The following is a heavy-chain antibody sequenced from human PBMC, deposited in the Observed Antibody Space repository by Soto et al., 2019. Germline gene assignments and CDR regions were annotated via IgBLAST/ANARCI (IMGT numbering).Heavy chain of an antibody. D-gene: IGHD6-6*01. J-gene: IGHJ5*02. CDR1: CGSISSSSYY. CDR2: IYYSGST. V-gene: IGHV4-39*07. Sequence: SETLSLTCTVSCGSISSSSYYWGWIRQPPGKGLEWIGSIYYSGSTYYNPSLKSRVTISVDTSKNQFSLKLSSVTAADTAVYYCARYYSSSTYNWFDPWGQGTLVTVSS. CDR3: ARYYSSSTYNWFDP.